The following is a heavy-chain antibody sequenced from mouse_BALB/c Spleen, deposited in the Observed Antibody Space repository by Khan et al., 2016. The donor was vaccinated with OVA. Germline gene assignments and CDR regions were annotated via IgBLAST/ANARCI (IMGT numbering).Heavy chain of an antibody. V-gene: IGHV3-2*02. J-gene: IGHJ2*01. CDR2: ISYSGRT. CDR3: ARSVTMTTVVATDFDY. Sequence: EVQLQESGPGLVKPSQSLSLTCTVTGYSITSDYAWNWIRQFPENKLEWMGYISYSGRTSYNPSLKSRISITRDTSKNQFFLQLNSVTTEDTATYYCARSVTMTTVVATDFDYWGQGTTLTVSS. D-gene: IGHD1-1*01. CDR1: GYSITSDYA.